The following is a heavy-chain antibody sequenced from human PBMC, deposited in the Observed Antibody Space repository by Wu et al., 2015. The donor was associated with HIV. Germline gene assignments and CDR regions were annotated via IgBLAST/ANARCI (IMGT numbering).Heavy chain of an antibody. D-gene: IGHD5-24*01. CDR1: GYSFGSFG. Sequence: VQLVQSGAEVRKPGASVKISCKASGYSFGSFGISWVRQAPGQGLEWMGWINPNSGGTNYAQKFQGRVTMTRDTSISTAYMELSRLRSDDTAVYYCARDQMVEMAPSFYFDLWGQGTLVTVSS. V-gene: IGHV1-2*02. J-gene: IGHJ4*02. CDR2: INPNSGGT. CDR3: ARDQMVEMAPSFYFDL.